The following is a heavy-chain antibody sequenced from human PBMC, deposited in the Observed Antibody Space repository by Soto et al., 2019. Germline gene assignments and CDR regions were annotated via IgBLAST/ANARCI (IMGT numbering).Heavy chain of an antibody. CDR2: ISGSEDRT. D-gene: IGHD3-10*01. CDR1: GFSLRDHA. V-gene: IGHV3-23*01. J-gene: IGHJ4*02. CDR3: GRTYTGG. Sequence: LQSGGGVVQPGESLRLSCAASGFSLRDHALSWVRQAPGGGLEWVSGISGSEDRTNYADFVRGRFIISKDRAKNTLYLDMSGLRVDDTAVYSCGRTYTGGWGQGTLVTVSS.